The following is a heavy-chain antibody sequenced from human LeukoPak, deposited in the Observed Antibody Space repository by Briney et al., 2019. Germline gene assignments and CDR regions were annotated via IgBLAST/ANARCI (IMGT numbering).Heavy chain of an antibody. Sequence: GGSLRLSCAASGFTFDDYGMSWVRQAPGKGLEWVSGINWNGGSTVYADSVKGRFTISRDNAKNSLYLQMNSLRAEDTALYHCARDKVKGAVYSSPIYGMDVWGQGTTVTVSS. CDR3: ARDKVKGAVYSSPIYGMDV. CDR1: GFTFDDYG. J-gene: IGHJ6*02. D-gene: IGHD6-13*01. V-gene: IGHV3-20*01. CDR2: INWNGGST.